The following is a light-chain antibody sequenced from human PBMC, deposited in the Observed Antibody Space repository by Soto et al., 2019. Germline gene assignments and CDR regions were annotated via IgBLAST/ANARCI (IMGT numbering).Light chain of an antibody. Sequence: EVVLTQFPGTLSLSPGQRATLTCRASGLPSDPYLAWYQHRSGQAPRLLLQSPYPRAPGIPARFSGSRSGADFTLTISRLEPEDFALYFCQYYCRSLQPFGPGTKVD. V-gene: IGKV3-20*01. CDR1: GLPSDPY. CDR3: QYYCRSLQP. CDR2: SPY. J-gene: IGKJ3*01.